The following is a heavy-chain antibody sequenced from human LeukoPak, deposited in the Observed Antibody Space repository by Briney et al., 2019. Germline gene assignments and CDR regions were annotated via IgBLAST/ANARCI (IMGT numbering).Heavy chain of an antibody. Sequence: PGGSLRLSCVVSGLTFDNAWMSWVRQAPGKGLEWVGRIKSKNVGETTEYAAAVQGRFTISRDDSKDTVSLQMSSLKTEDTAVYYCTTGPGNSGYWGQGTLVTVSS. J-gene: IGHJ4*02. D-gene: IGHD4-23*01. CDR1: GLTFDNAW. CDR3: TTGPGNSGY. V-gene: IGHV3-15*01. CDR2: IKSKNVGETT.